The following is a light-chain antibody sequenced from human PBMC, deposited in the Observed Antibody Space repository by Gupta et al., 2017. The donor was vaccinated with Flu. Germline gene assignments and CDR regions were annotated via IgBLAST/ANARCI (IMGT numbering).Light chain of an antibody. CDR3: TSYTSLNTLV. CDR1: SSDVGAYDS. V-gene: IGLV2-14*01. Sequence: PASVSGSPGQSITISCTGTSSDVGAYDSVSWYQQHPGNAPKVMIFEVSNRPSGVSNRFSGSKSGNTASLTISGLQPEDEADYYCTSYTSLNTLVFGGGTKLTVL. CDR2: EVS. J-gene: IGLJ2*01.